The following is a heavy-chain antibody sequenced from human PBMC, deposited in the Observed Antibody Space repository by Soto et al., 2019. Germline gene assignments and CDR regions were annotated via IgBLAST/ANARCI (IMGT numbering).Heavy chain of an antibody. V-gene: IGHV3-74*03. CDR3: AREAGYCSRTSCYRRAFDT. D-gene: IGHD2-2*01. Sequence: EVQLVESGGDLVQPGGSLRLSCAASGFTFSGHWMHWVRQVPGKGLEWVSRINTDGGSSAYADSVKGRVTISRDNAKNTLYLHMNGLRAEDTAVYYCAREAGYCSRTSCYRRAFDTWGQGTTVTVPS. CDR1: GFTFSGHW. CDR2: INTDGGSS. J-gene: IGHJ3*02.